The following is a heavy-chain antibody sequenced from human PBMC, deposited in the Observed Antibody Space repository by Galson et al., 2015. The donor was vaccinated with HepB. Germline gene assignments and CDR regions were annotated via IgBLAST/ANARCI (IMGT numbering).Heavy chain of an antibody. CDR2: IYHSGST. J-gene: IGHJ6*02. Sequence: ETLSLTCAVSGGSINSSNWWTWVRQPPGKGLEWIGEIYHSGSTNYTPSLKSRVTISLDKSKNQFSLKLTSVTAADTAVYYCARFLIRSYGLDVWGQGTTVTVSS. CDR1: GGSINSSNW. D-gene: IGHD3-3*01. V-gene: IGHV4-4*02. CDR3: ARFLIRSYGLDV.